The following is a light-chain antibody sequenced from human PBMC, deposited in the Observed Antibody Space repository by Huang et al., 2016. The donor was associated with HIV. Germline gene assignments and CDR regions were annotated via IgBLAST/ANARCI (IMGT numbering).Light chain of an antibody. CDR3: HQYNNWPLS. CDR1: RSVSTN. J-gene: IGKJ4*01. CDR2: GSS. V-gene: IGKV3-15*01. Sequence: EIVMTQSPATLSVSSGQRVTLSCMANRSVSTNLAWYQQRHGQLPRLLSYGSSTRAPGIPARFSGSGSGTDFSLTISSLQSEDFALYYCHQYNNWPLSFGGGTRV.